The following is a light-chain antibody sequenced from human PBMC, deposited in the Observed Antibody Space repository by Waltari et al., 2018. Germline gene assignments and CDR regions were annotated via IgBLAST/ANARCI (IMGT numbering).Light chain of an antibody. Sequence: DIQMAQSPSTLSASVGDTITITCRASQRVNIWLAWYHQRPGIAPKVLIYKASVLDTGVPSRVSGSGSGTEFTLTVSGLQPEDYGTYYCQQYSGSSFTFGGGTKVELK. J-gene: IGKJ4*01. V-gene: IGKV1-5*03. CDR2: KAS. CDR1: QRVNIW. CDR3: QQYSGSSFT.